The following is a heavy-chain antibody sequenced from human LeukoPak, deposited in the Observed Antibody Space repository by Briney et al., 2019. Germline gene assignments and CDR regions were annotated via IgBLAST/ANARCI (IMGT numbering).Heavy chain of an antibody. Sequence: AGGSLRLSCAASGFTFSSYGMSWVRQAPGKGLEWVSAISGSGGSTYYADSVKGRFTISRDNAKNSLYLQMNSLRAEDTAVYYCARDGGSYYQVRYYYYYYMDVWGKGTTVTVSS. V-gene: IGHV3-23*01. CDR1: GFTFSSYG. D-gene: IGHD1-26*01. CDR2: ISGSGGST. CDR3: ARDGGSYYQVRYYYYYYMDV. J-gene: IGHJ6*03.